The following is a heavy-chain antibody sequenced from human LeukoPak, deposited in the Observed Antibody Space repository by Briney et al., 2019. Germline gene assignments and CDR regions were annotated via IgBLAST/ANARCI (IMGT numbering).Heavy chain of an antibody. CDR1: SGSITNYY. Sequence: PSETLSLTCTVSSGSITNYYWSWIRQPPGKGLEWIGFIYYSGNTNYNPSLKSRVTMSVDTSKNQFSLKLSSVTAADTAVYYCARDQGRYFDWLLLGAFDIWGQGTMVTVSS. J-gene: IGHJ3*02. CDR2: IYYSGNT. V-gene: IGHV4-59*12. CDR3: ARDQGRYFDWLLLGAFDI. D-gene: IGHD3-9*01.